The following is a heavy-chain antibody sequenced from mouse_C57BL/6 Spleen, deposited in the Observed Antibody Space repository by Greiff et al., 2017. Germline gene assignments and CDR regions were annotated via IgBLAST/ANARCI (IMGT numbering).Heavy chain of an antibody. CDR3: AITSPYYDYDLYAMDY. D-gene: IGHD2-4*01. CDR2: IHPSDSDT. CDR1: GYTFTSYW. V-gene: IGHV1-74*01. Sequence: QVQLQQPGAELVKPGASVKVSCKASGYTFTSYWMHWVKQRPGQGLEWIGRIHPSDSDTNYNQKFKGKATLTVDKSSSTAYMQLSSLTSEDSAVYYCAITSPYYDYDLYAMDYWGQGTSVTVSS. J-gene: IGHJ4*01.